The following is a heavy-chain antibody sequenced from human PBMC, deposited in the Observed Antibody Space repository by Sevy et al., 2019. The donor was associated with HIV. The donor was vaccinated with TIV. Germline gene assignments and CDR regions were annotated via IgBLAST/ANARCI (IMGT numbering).Heavy chain of an antibody. CDR1: GFPFNDHA. Sequence: GGSLRLSWAASGFPFNDHAMHWVRQVPGKGLEWVSGISWNSRNIGYADSVKGRFTISRDNAGHFVYLEMNSLRPEDTAFYYCAKDINRGCDGVNCYSYYYYFYGLDVWGQGTTVTVSS. D-gene: IGHD2-21*01. V-gene: IGHV3-9*01. CDR2: ISWNSRNI. J-gene: IGHJ6*02. CDR3: AKDINRGCDGVNCYSYYYYFYGLDV.